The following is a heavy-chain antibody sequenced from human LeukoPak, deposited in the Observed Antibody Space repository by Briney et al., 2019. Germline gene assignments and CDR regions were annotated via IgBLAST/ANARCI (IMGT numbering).Heavy chain of an antibody. Sequence: GSLRLSCAASGFTFSSYGMHWVRQAPGKGLEWVAFIRYDGSNKYYADSVKGRFTISRDNSKNTLYLQMNSLRAEDTAVYYCAKESRNSSGWYYYYYMDVWGKGTTVTISS. V-gene: IGHV3-30*02. CDR1: GFTFSSYG. D-gene: IGHD6-19*01. CDR2: IRYDGSNK. J-gene: IGHJ6*03. CDR3: AKESRNSSGWYYYYYMDV.